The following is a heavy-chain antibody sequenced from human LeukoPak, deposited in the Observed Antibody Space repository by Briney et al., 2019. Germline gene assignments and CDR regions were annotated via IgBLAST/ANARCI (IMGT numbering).Heavy chain of an antibody. Sequence: SETLSLTCAVYGGSFSGYYWSWIRQPPGKGLGWIGEINHSGSTNYNPSLKSRVTISVDTSKNQFSLKLSSVTAADTAVYYCARRRERYYYYGSGGAFDIWGQGTMVTVSS. CDR2: INHSGST. V-gene: IGHV4-34*01. CDR1: GGSFSGYY. J-gene: IGHJ3*02. D-gene: IGHD3-10*01. CDR3: ARRRERYYYYGSGGAFDI.